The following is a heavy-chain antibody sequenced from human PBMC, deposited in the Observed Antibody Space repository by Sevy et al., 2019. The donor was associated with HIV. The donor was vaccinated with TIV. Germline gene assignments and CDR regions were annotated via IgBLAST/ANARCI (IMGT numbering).Heavy chain of an antibody. Sequence: GGSLRLSCAASGFTFSRYWMHWVRQVPGKGLVWVSRINSDGSSTSYADSVRGRFTISRDNAKNTLYLQMNSLRAEDTAVYYCARKDSSGLHCWGQGTLVTVSS. V-gene: IGHV3-74*01. CDR2: INSDGSST. D-gene: IGHD3-22*01. CDR1: GFTFSRYW. J-gene: IGHJ4*02. CDR3: ARKDSSGLHC.